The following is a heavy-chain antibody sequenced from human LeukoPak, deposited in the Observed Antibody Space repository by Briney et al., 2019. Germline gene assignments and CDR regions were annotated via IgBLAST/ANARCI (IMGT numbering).Heavy chain of an antibody. Sequence: SETLSLTCTVSGGSINTGGNYWTWIRQPPGKGLEWIGHIYHSGSTFYNPSLQSRVTISIDKSKNQFSLKLSSVTAADSAVYYCARESTTFGVIILDFWGQGTLVTVSS. J-gene: IGHJ4*02. CDR2: IYHSGST. V-gene: IGHV4-30-2*01. CDR3: ARESTTFGVIILDF. CDR1: GGSINTGGNY. D-gene: IGHD3-3*01.